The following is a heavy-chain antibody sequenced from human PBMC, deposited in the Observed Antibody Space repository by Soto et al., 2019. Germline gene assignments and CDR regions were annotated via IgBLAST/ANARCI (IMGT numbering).Heavy chain of an antibody. CDR3: AREDGIAGATSAFDY. V-gene: IGHV3-21*01. CDR1: GFTFSTYN. CDR2: INGRGNYI. Sequence: EVQLVESGGGLVKPGGSLRLSCAASGFTFSTYNMNWVRQAPGKGLEWVSSINGRGNYIYYADSVKGRFTISRDNAKNSLYLQMNSLRAEDTAIDYCAREDGIAGATSAFDYWGQGTLVTVSS. D-gene: IGHD1-26*01. J-gene: IGHJ4*02.